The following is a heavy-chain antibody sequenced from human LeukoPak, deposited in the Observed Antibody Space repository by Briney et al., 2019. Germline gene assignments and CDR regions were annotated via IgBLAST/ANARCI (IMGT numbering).Heavy chain of an antibody. CDR3: ARAAYSSTWYSRYFDL. CDR2: ISASGTIT. D-gene: IGHD6-13*01. Sequence: GGSLRLSCAASGFTFSSYEMNWVRQAPGKGLEWISYISASGTITHYADSVEGRFTISRDNAKNSLYLQMNSLRAEDTAVYYCARAAYSSTWYSRYFDLWGRGTLVTVSS. J-gene: IGHJ2*01. V-gene: IGHV3-48*03. CDR1: GFTFSSYE.